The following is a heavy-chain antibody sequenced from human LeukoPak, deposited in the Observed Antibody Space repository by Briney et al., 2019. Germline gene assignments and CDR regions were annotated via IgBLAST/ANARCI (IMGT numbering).Heavy chain of an antibody. V-gene: IGHV4-34*01. Sequence: SETLSLTCAVYGGSFSGYYWSWIRQPPGKGLEWIGEINHTGSTNYNPSLKSRVTISVDTSKNQFSLKLSSVTAADTAVYYCSRESGPFCPFGHWGQGTLVAVTS. CDR2: INHTGST. CDR3: SRESGPFCPFGH. D-gene: IGHD1-26*01. CDR1: GGSFSGYY. J-gene: IGHJ4*02.